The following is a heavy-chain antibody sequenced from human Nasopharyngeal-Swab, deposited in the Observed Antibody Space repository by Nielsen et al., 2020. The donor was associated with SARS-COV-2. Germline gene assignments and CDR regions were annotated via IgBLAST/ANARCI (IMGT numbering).Heavy chain of an antibody. J-gene: IGHJ4*02. D-gene: IGHD3-22*01. V-gene: IGHV1-69*04. Sequence: SVKVSCKASGGTFSSYAISWVRQAPGQGLEWMGRIIPILGIANYAQKFQGRVTITADKSTSTAYMELSRLRSDDTAVYYCARDRQDSSGYEPFDYWGQGTLVTVSS. CDR2: IIPILGIA. CDR1: GGTFSSYA. CDR3: ARDRQDSSGYEPFDY.